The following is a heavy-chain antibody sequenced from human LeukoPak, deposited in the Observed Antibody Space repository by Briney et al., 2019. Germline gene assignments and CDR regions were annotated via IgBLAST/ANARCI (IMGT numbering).Heavy chain of an antibody. CDR2: IKQDGSEK. CDR3: ARDHCSSTSCYYYYGMDV. CDR1: GFPFSSYW. Sequence: GGSLRLSCAASGFPFSSYWMTWVRQAPGKGLEWVANIKQDGSEKYYVDSVKGRFTISRDNAKNSLYLQMNSLRAEDTAVYYCARDHCSSTSCYYYYGMDVWGQGTTVTVSS. D-gene: IGHD2-2*01. J-gene: IGHJ6*02. V-gene: IGHV3-7*01.